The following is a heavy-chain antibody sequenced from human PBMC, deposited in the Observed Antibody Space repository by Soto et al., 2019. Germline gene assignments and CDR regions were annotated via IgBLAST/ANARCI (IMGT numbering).Heavy chain of an antibody. Sequence: GGSLRLSCAASGFSFSKYAMHWVRQAPGKGLEWVAVITYDATNEYYADSVKGRFTISRDNSNNTLSLHMSSLRLADTAVYYCARKAVPDFWGQGTLATVSS. CDR1: GFSFSKYA. CDR2: ITYDATNE. D-gene: IGHD6-19*01. CDR3: ARKAVPDF. J-gene: IGHJ4*02. V-gene: IGHV3-30-3*01.